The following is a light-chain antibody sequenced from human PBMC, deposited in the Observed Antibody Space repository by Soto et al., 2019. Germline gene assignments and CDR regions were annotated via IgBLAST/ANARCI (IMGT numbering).Light chain of an antibody. V-gene: IGKV4-1*01. CDR1: QSVLYSSNNKNY. CDR2: WAS. Sequence: DIVMTQSPDSLAVSLGERATINCKSSQSVLYSSNNKNYLAWYQQKPGQPPKLLIYWASTRESGVPDRFSGSGPGTDFTLTISSLLAEDVAVYYCQQYYSTLLTFGGGTKLEIK. CDR3: QQYYSTLLT. J-gene: IGKJ4*01.